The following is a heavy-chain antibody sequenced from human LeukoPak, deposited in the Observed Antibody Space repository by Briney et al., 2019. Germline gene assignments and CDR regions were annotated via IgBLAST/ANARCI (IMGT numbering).Heavy chain of an antibody. CDR3: ARDLDQADYYDSSGYGYGMDV. CDR1: GYTFTSYY. D-gene: IGHD3-22*01. CDR2: INPSGGST. J-gene: IGHJ6*02. Sequence: ASVKVSCKASGYTFTSYYMHWVRQAPGQGLEWMGIINPSGGSTSYAQKFQGRVTMTRDTSTSTVYMELSSLRSEDTAVYYCARDLDQADYYDSSGYGYGMDVWGQGTTVTVSS. V-gene: IGHV1-46*01.